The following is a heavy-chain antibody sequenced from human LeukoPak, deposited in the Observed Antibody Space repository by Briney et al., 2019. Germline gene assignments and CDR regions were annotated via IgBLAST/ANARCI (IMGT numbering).Heavy chain of an antibody. Sequence: GGSLRLSRTASGFTFRNAWMNWARQAPGKGLEWVGRIKSKTDGGATDYAAPVKGRFTVSRDDSKNTVSLQMNSLKTEDTAVYYCTTEEEATFDYWGQGTLVTVSS. CDR1: GFTFRNAW. CDR3: TTEEEATFDY. V-gene: IGHV3-15*01. CDR2: IKSKTDGGAT. D-gene: IGHD1-26*01. J-gene: IGHJ4*02.